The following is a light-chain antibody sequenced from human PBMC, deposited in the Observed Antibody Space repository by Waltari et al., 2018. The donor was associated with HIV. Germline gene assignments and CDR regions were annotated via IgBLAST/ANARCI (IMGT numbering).Light chain of an antibody. CDR1: SSDVGGYNY. Sequence: QSALTQPRAVSGSPGQSVTISCTGPSSDVGGYNYVPWSQQHPGKAPKLMICDVSKRPSGVPDRFSGSKSGNTASLTISGLQAEDEADYYCCSYAGSYGYVFGTGTKVTVL. CDR3: CSYAGSYGYV. J-gene: IGLJ1*01. V-gene: IGLV2-11*01. CDR2: DVS.